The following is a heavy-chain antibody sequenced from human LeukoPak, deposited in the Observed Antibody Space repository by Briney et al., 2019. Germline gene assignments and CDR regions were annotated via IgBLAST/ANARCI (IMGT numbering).Heavy chain of an antibody. J-gene: IGHJ4*02. CDR3: AREPPVTGDMAATTPIDDY. D-gene: IGHD5-24*01. Sequence: GGSLRLSCAASGFTFSSYSMNWVRQAPGKGLEWVSSISSSGSYIYYAASVRGRFTVSRDNAKNLVYLQMTSLRAEDTAVYYCAREPPVTGDMAATTPIDDYWGQGTLVTVSS. CDR1: GFTFSSYS. CDR2: ISSSGSYI. V-gene: IGHV3-21*01.